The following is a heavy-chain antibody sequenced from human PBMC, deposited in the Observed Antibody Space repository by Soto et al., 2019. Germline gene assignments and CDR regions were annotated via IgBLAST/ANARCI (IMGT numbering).Heavy chain of an antibody. J-gene: IGHJ5*02. CDR3: ARDVAAAAP. V-gene: IGHV1-18*01. CDR2: INAGNGNT. D-gene: IGHD6-13*01. Sequence: ASVKVSCKASGYTFTSYGISWVRQAPGQGLEWMGWINAGNGNTKYSQKFQGRVTITKDTSASTAYMELSSLRSEDTAVYYCARDVAAAAPWGQGTLVTVSS. CDR1: GYTFTSYG.